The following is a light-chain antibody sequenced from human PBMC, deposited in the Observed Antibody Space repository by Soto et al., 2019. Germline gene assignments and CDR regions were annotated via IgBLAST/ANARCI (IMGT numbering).Light chain of an antibody. Sequence: AILMTQSPSSFSASTGDRVTITCRASQGISSYLAWYQQKPGKAPKLLIYAASTLQSGVPSRFSGSGSGTDFTLTISCLQSEDFATYYCQQYYSYPHTFGQGTKVEIK. V-gene: IGKV1-8*01. CDR2: AAS. J-gene: IGKJ1*01. CDR1: QGISSY. CDR3: QQYYSYPHT.